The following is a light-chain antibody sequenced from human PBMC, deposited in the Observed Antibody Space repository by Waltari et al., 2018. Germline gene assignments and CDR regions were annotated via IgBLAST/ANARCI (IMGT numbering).Light chain of an antibody. CDR3: CSNAGSHTYF. Sequence: QSALTQPRSVSGSPGQSVTISCTGIDVGGLDYVSCYQQYPGKAPKLIIYLVTKRPSGVPDRFSGSRSGNTASLTISGLQAEDEADYYCCSNAGSHTYFFGPGTKVTVL. V-gene: IGLV2-11*01. CDR1: DVGGLDY. CDR2: LVT. J-gene: IGLJ1*01.